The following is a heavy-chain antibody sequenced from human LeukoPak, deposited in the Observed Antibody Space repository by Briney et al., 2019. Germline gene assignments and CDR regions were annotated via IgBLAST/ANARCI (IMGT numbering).Heavy chain of an antibody. CDR2: INPNSGGT. D-gene: IGHD6-19*01. CDR1: GYTFTGYY. Sequence: ASVKVSCKASGYTFTGYYMHWVRRAPGQGLEWMGWINPNSGGTNYAQKFQGRVTMTRDTSISTAYMELSRLRSDDTAVYYCAREQAVAGNYYYYYGMDVWGQGNTVTVSS. V-gene: IGHV1-2*02. CDR3: AREQAVAGNYYYYYGMDV. J-gene: IGHJ6*02.